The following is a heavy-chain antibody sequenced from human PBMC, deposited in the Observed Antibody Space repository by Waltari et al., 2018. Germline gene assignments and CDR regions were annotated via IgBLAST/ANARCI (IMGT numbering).Heavy chain of an antibody. CDR1: GYTFSDYS. CDR2: VDPEDGQA. V-gene: IGHV1-69-2*01. D-gene: IGHD3-10*01. J-gene: IGHJ3*01. CDR3: ATALGDNTSASRPFHL. Sequence: EVQLRQSGAELRKPGTPVKLSCKASGYTFSDYSINWVQQAPGKGLQWVGLVDPEDGQAIYAEKFQGRVTITADTSTDTAYLELSSLTSEDTAVFYCATALGDNTSASRPFHLWGQGTVITVSS.